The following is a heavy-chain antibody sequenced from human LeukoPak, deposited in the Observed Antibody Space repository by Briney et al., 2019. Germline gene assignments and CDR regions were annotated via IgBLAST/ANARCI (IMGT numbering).Heavy chain of an antibody. CDR1: GGSISSYY. D-gene: IGHD3-10*01. CDR3: ARDRGSGSYDYYYGMDV. Sequence: PSETLSLTCTVSGGSISSYYWSWIRQPPGKGLVWIGYIYYSGSTNYNPSLKSRVTISVDTSKNQFSLKLSSVTAADTAVYYCARDRGSGSYDYYYGMDVWGQGTTVTVSS. CDR2: IYYSGST. V-gene: IGHV4-59*01. J-gene: IGHJ6*02.